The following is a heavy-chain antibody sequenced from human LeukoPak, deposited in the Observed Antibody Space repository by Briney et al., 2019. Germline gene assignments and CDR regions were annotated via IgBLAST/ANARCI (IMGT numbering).Heavy chain of an antibody. V-gene: IGHV1-8*01. J-gene: IGHJ4*02. CDR1: GYTFTSYD. CDR3: ARAAEDLTIFGVAVQFDY. Sequence: ASVKVSCKASGYTFTSYDINWVRQATGQGLEWMGWMNPNSGNTGYAQKFQGRVTMTRNTSISTAYMELSSLRSEDTAVYYCARAAEDLTIFGVAVQFDYWGQGTLVTVSS. CDR2: MNPNSGNT. D-gene: IGHD3-3*01.